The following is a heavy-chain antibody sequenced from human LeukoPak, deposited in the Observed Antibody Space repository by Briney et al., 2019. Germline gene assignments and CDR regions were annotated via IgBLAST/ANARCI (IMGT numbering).Heavy chain of an antibody. D-gene: IGHD3-22*01. J-gene: IGHJ4*02. V-gene: IGHV1-58*02. CDR2: IVVGSGNT. Sequence: SVKVSCKASGFTFTSSAMQWVRQARGQRLEWIGWIVVGSGNTNYAQKFQERVTITRDMSTSTAYMELSSLRSEDTAVYYCAAGGGDYYDSSGYPYYWGQGTLVTVSS. CDR1: GFTFTSSA. CDR3: AAGGGDYYDSSGYPYY.